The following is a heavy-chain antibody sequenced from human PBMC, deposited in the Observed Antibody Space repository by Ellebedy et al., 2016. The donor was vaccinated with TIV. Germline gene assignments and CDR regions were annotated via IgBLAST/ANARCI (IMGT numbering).Heavy chain of an antibody. CDR2: IRQDGSEK. V-gene: IGHV3-7*01. CDR3: ATDGSYGDFLSPTHAFVI. Sequence: GESLKISCGASGFSFSSYWMSWVRQAPGKGLEWVANIRQDGSEKYYVDSVKVRFTISRDNAKNSLYLHLNSLRAEDTALYDCATDGSYGDFLSPTHAFVIWGQGTMVTVSS. D-gene: IGHD4-17*01. CDR1: GFSFSSYW. J-gene: IGHJ3*02.